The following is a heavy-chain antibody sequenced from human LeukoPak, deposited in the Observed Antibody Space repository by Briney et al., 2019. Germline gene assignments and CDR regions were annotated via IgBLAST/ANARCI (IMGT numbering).Heavy chain of an antibody. D-gene: IGHD6-19*01. V-gene: IGHV3-30-3*01. CDR1: GFTFSSYA. CDR2: ISYDGSNK. CDR3: ASGYSSGWPWYYFDY. J-gene: IGHJ4*02. Sequence: GGSLRLSCAASGFTFSSYAMYWVRQAPGKGLEWVAVISYDGSNKYYADSVKGRFTISGDNSKNTLYLQMNSLRAEDAAVYYCASGYSSGWPWYYFDYWGQGTLVTVSS.